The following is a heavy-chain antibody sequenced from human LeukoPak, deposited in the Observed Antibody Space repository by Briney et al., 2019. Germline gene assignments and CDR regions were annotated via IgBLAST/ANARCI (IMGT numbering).Heavy chain of an antibody. CDR1: SGSISGHY. D-gene: IGHD3-16*01. CDR3: VRDGPFYFDY. CDR2: IYYTGIT. V-gene: IGHV4-59*11. Sequence: SETLSLNSTVSSGSISGHYWSWIRQAPGKGLEWIGYIYYTGITIYNPSLKSRVAISVDTSKNQFSLNLSSVTAADTAVYYCVRDGPFYFDYWGQGTLVTVSS. J-gene: IGHJ4*02.